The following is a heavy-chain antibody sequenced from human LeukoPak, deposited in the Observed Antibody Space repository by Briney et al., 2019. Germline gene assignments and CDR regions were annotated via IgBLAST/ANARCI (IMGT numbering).Heavy chain of an antibody. V-gene: IGHV4-39*01. CDR2: IYYSGST. CDR3: ARLFKTLVPAANCIDY. J-gene: IGHJ4*02. Sequence: SETLSLTWTVSGGSINSSSYYWGWIRQPPGKGLEWIGSIYYSGSTYYNPSLKSRVTISVDTSKNQFSLKLSSVTATDTAVYYCARLFKTLVPAANCIDYWGQGTLVTVSS. D-gene: IGHD2-2*01. CDR1: GGSINSSSYY.